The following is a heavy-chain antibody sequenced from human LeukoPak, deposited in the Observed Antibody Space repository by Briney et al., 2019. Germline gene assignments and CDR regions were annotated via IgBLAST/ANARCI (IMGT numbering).Heavy chain of an antibody. CDR2: ISSSGSAI. Sequence: PGGSLRLSCAASGFTFSSYSMNWVRQAPGKGLEWVSYISSSGSAIYYADSVKGRFTISRDNAKNSLYLQMNSLRAEDTAVYYCARSVGYGHYWGQGTLVTVSS. D-gene: IGHD4-17*01. J-gene: IGHJ4*02. CDR3: ARSVGYGHY. V-gene: IGHV3-48*04. CDR1: GFTFSSYS.